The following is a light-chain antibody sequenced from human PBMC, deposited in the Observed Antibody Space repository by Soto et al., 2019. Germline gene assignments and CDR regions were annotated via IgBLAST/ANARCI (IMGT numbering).Light chain of an antibody. J-gene: IGKJ5*01. CDR2: GVS. CDR1: QIVSNN. V-gene: IGKV3-15*01. Sequence: EIVLTQSPATLSVSPGERSTLSCRASQIVSNNLAWYQHKPCHAPRLVIYGVSPRATAITATFRGRRPEREFTLPLSHLQSEDFAVFYCKQYNNWHITFGQGTCREIK. CDR3: KQYNNWHIT.